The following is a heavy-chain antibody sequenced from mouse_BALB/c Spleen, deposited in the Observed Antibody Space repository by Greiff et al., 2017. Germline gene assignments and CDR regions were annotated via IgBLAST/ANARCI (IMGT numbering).Heavy chain of an antibody. V-gene: IGHV1-7*01. CDR1: GYTFTSYW. D-gene: IGHD2-3*01. J-gene: IGHJ3*01. Sequence: QVQLQQSGAELAKPGASVKMSCKASGYTFTSYWMHWVKQRPGQGLEWIGYINPSTGYTEYNQKFKDKATLTADKSSSTAYMQMSSLTSEDSAVYYCAREDGYYVPFAYWGQGTLVTVSA. CDR3: AREDGYYVPFAY. CDR2: INPSTGYT.